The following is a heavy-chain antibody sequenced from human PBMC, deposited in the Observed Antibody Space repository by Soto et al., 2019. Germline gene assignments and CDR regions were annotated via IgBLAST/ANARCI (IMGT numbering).Heavy chain of an antibody. V-gene: IGHV3-30-3*01. CDR1: GFTFSSYA. D-gene: IGHD3-22*01. Sequence: GGSLRLSCAASGFTFSSYAMHWVRQAPGKGLEWVAVISYDGSNKYYADSVKGRFTISRDNSKNTLYLQMNSLRAEDTAVYYCARDHLASDDSSGYNPWGPDYWGQGTLVTVSS. CDR3: ARDHLASDDSSGYNPWGPDY. J-gene: IGHJ4*02. CDR2: ISYDGSNK.